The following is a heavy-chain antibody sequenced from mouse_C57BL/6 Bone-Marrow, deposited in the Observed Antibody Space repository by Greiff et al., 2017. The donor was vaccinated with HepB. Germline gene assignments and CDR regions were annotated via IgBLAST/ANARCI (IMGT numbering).Heavy chain of an antibody. D-gene: IGHD1-1*01. V-gene: IGHV1-81*01. CDR2: IYPRSGNT. J-gene: IGHJ3*01. CDR3: ARNYGSSSFAY. CDR1: GYTFTSYG. Sequence: VKLQESGAELARPGASVKLSCKASGYTFTSYGISWVKQRTGQGLEWIGEIYPRSGNTYYNEKFKGKATLTVDQSSSTAYMQLNSLTSEDSAVYYCARNYGSSSFAYWGQGTLVTVSA.